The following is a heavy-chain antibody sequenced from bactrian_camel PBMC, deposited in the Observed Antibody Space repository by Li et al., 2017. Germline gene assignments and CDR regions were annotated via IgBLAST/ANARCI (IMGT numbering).Heavy chain of an antibody. D-gene: IGHD3*01. Sequence: HVQLVESGGGPVQAGGSLRLSCVASGDTRSSYCMAWFRQAPGKEREGVAAAGDDDVTSYTDSVKGRFTISRDNVKNTVYLQLNSRKSEDTAMYYCAKSFMNLNGPRGQGTQVTVS. CDR3: AKSFMNLNGP. CDR1: GDTRSSYC. CDR2: AGDDDVT. J-gene: IGHJ4*01. V-gene: IGHV3S1*01.